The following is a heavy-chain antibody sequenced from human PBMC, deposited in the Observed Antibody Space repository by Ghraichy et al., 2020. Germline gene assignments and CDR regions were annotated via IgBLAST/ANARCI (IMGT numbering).Heavy chain of an antibody. CDR3: ARDNYYDSRGSHFDY. J-gene: IGHJ4*02. CDR2: ISYSGSG. V-gene: IGHV4-59*01. Sequence: SETLSLTCTVSGVSLSSYYWSWIRQPPGKGLEWIGHISYSGSGTYNPSLKSRVTISGDTSKSQVSLKLSSVTAVDTAVYYCARDNYYDSRGSHFDYWGQGTLVTVS. CDR1: GVSLSSYY. D-gene: IGHD3-22*01.